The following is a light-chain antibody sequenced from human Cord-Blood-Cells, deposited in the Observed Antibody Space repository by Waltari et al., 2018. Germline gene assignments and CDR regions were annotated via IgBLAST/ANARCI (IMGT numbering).Light chain of an antibody. Sequence: QSALTQPASVSGSPGQSITISCTGTSSDVGGYIYLSWYQQHPGKAPKLMIYYVSKRPSGVSNRFSGSKSGNTASLTISGLQAEDEADYYCSSYTSSSTWVFGGGTKLTVL. V-gene: IGLV2-14*01. CDR2: YVS. CDR3: SSYTSSSTWV. CDR1: SSDVGGYIY. J-gene: IGLJ3*02.